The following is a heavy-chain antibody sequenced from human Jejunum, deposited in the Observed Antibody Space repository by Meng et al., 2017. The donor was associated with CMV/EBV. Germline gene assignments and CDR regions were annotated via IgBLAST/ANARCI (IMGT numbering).Heavy chain of an antibody. V-gene: IGHV1-46*04. J-gene: IGHJ5*02. CDR1: YF. CDR2: INPSSGST. CDR3: SRGPYYYESSGYYGGQSNGFDP. D-gene: IGHD3-22*01. Sequence: YFMHWVRQAPGQGLEWMGIINPSSGSTTYARKLQGRVTMTRDPSTSTFYMELSSLTSEDTAVYFCSRGPYYYESSGYYGGQSNGFDPWGQGTLVTVSS.